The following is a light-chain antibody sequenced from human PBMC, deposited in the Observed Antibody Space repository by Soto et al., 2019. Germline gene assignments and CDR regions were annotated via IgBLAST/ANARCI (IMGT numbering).Light chain of an antibody. CDR3: QQRGNWPYT. J-gene: IGKJ2*01. Sequence: EIVLTQSPATLSLSPGERATLSCRASQSVSSYLAWYQQRPGQAPRLLIYDASNRATGIPARFSGSGSGTYFTLTISSLEPEDFAVYYCQQRGNWPYTFGQGTNLEIK. V-gene: IGKV3-11*01. CDR2: DAS. CDR1: QSVSSY.